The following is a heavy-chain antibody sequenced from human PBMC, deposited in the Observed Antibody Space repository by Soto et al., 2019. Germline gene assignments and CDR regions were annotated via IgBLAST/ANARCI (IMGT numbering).Heavy chain of an antibody. D-gene: IGHD2-15*01. CDR3: AHKGGRGAGMDV. CDR2: IYWDGDE. Sequence: QITLKESGPTLVKPTQTLTLTCTFSGFSLSTNGVGVVWIRQPPGKALEWLALIYWDGDERYSPFLKSRLTITKDTSKNQVAPTMTNMDPVDTATYYCAHKGGRGAGMDVWGQGTTVTVSS. CDR1: GFSLSTNGVG. J-gene: IGHJ6*02. V-gene: IGHV2-5*02.